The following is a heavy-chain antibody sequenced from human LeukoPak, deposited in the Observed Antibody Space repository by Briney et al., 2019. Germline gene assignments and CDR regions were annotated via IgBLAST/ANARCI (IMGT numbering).Heavy chain of an antibody. CDR2: IIPILGIA. V-gene: IGHV1-69*04. J-gene: IGHJ4*02. CDR1: GGTFSSYA. D-gene: IGHD1-14*01. CDR3: ARDPGGSFYDY. Sequence: ASVKVSCKASGGTFSSYAISWVRQAPGQGLGWMGRIIPILGIANYAQKFQGRVTITADKSTSTAYMELSSLRSEDTAVYYCARDPGGSFYDYWGQGTLVTVSS.